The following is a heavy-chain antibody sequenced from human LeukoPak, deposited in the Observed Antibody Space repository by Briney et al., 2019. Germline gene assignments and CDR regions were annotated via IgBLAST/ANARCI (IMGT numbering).Heavy chain of an antibody. CDR2: ISYDGSNK. CDR3: ARAGITIFGVVIMYYYYGMDV. J-gene: IGHJ6*02. Sequence: PGRSLRLSCAASGFTFSSYAIHWVRQAPGKGLEWVAVISYDGSNKYYADSVKGRFTISRDNSKNTLYLQMNSLRAEDTAVYYCARAGITIFGVVIMYYYYGMDVWGQGTTVTVSS. D-gene: IGHD3-3*01. CDR1: GFTFSSYA. V-gene: IGHV3-30-3*01.